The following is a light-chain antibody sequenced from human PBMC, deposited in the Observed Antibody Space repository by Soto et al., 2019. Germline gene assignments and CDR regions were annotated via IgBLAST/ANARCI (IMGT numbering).Light chain of an antibody. V-gene: IGKV3-20*01. CDR1: QSVSNNY. Sequence: EVVLTQSPGTLSLSPGERATLSCRASQSVSNNYFAWYQQKPGQAPRLLIFGSSDRATGIPDRFSGSGSGTEFTLTISRLEAEDVAVYYCQQYGSSPPYTFGQGTKLEIK. J-gene: IGKJ2*01. CDR3: QQYGSSPPYT. CDR2: GSS.